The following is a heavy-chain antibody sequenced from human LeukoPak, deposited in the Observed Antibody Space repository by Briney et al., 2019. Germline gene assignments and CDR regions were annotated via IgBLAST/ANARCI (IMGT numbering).Heavy chain of an antibody. CDR3: AKDRPNYYGSNGHYYRRDGDY. D-gene: IGHD3-22*01. V-gene: IGHV3-23*01. CDR1: GFTFSSYA. CDR2: TGGDGGAT. Sequence: PGGSLRLSCAASGFTFSSYAMSWVRQSTGKGLEWVSSTGGDGGATYYSNSVKGRFTISRDNSRNTLYLQMNSLRAEDTAVYYCAKDRPNYYGSNGHYYRRDGDYWGQGTLVTVSS. J-gene: IGHJ4*02.